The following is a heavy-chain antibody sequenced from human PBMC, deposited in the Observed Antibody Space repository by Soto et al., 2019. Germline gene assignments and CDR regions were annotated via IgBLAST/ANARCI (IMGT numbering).Heavy chain of an antibody. CDR3: AKAITMIVVVIDY. D-gene: IGHD3-22*01. Sequence: QVQLVESGGGVVQPGRSLRLSCAASGFTFSSYGMHWVRQAPGKGLEWVAVISYDGSNKYYADSVKGRFTISRDNSKNTLYLQMNSLRAEDTDVYYCAKAITMIVVVIDYWGQGTLVTVSS. CDR2: ISYDGSNK. CDR1: GFTFSSYG. J-gene: IGHJ4*02. V-gene: IGHV3-30*18.